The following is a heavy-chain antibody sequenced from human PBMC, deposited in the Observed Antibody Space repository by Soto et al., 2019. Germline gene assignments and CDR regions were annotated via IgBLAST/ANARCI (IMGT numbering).Heavy chain of an antibody. CDR2: IIPILGIA. V-gene: IGHV1-69*04. Sequence: ASVKVSCKASGGTFSSDTISWLRQAPGQGLEWMGRIIPILGIANYAQKFQGRVTITADKSTSTAYMELSSLRSEDTAVYYCAREGPIAVAGTVPSAFDIWGQGTMVTVSS. CDR3: AREGPIAVAGTVPSAFDI. D-gene: IGHD6-19*01. CDR1: GGTFSSDT. J-gene: IGHJ3*02.